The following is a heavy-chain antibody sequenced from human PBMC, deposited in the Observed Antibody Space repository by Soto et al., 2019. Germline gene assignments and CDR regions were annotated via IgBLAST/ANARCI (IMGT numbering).Heavy chain of an antibody. J-gene: IGHJ4*02. CDR3: ARGVYGDFDY. V-gene: IGHV4-34*01. CDR2: INHSGST. Sequence: SETLSLTCAVYGGSFSGYYWSWIRQPPGKGLEWIGEINHSGSTNYNPSLKSRVTISVDTSKNQFSLKLSSVTAADTAVYYCARGVYGDFDYWGQGTLVTVS. D-gene: IGHD4-17*01. CDR1: GGSFSGYY.